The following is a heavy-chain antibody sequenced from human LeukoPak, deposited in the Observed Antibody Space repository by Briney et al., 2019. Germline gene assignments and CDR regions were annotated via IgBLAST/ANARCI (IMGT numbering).Heavy chain of an antibody. CDR1: GASIISATYY. CDR3: VISTIRKGFDP. Sequence: SETLSLTCTVSGASIISATYYWTWIRQPAGKGLEWIGRISSSGISKLNPSLKSRVAISIDASKNQFSVGLSSVTAADTAVYYCVISTIRKGFDPWGQGTLVTVSS. J-gene: IGHJ5*02. CDR2: ISSSGIS. D-gene: IGHD3-9*01. V-gene: IGHV4-61*02.